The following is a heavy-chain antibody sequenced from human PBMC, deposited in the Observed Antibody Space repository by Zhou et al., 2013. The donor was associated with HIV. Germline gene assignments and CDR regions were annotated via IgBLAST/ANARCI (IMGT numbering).Heavy chain of an antibody. CDR2: IIPILGIA. CDR1: GYNFATSG. CDR3: ARVAVSPRYYYMDV. Sequence: QVELVQSGAAVKKPGASVTVSCKASGYNFATSGITWVRQAPGQGLEWMGRIIPILGIANYAQKFQGRVTITADKSTSTAYMELSSLRSEDTAVYYCARVAVSPRYYYMDVWGKGTTVTVSS. J-gene: IGHJ6*03. V-gene: IGHV1-69*04.